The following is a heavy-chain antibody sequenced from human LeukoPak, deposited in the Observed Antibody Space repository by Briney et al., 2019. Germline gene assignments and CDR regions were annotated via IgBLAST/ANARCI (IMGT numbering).Heavy chain of an antibody. Sequence: SSETLSLTCTVSGGSVSSGPYYWSWIRQPPGKGLEWIGCIYYIGSTNYNPSLKSRVTISVDTSKNQFSLKLSSVTAADTAVYYCARGTEYYDILTGYYRGLLDYWGQGTLVTVSS. D-gene: IGHD3-9*01. CDR3: ARGTEYYDILTGYYRGLLDY. CDR2: IYYIGST. J-gene: IGHJ4*02. CDR1: GGSVSSGPYY. V-gene: IGHV4-61*01.